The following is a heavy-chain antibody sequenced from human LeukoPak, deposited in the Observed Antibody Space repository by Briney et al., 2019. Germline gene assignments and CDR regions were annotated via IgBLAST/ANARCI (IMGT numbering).Heavy chain of an antibody. CDR3: VRGGRRYNWFDP. D-gene: IGHD6-25*01. CDR2: MNPNSGNT. J-gene: IGHJ5*02. CDR1: GYTFTSYD. Sequence: ASVKVSCKASGYTFTSYDINWVRQATGQGLEWMGWMNPNSGNTGYAQKFQGRVTITRNTSISTAYMELSSLRSEDTAVYYCVRGGRRYNWFDPWGQGTLVTVSS. V-gene: IGHV1-8*03.